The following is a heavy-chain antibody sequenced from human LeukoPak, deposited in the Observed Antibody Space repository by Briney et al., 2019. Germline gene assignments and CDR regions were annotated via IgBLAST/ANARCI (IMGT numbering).Heavy chain of an antibody. CDR1: GVSISSHY. V-gene: IGHV4-59*11. D-gene: IGHD3-22*01. CDR2: IYYSGST. Sequence: SETLSLTCTVSGVSISSHYWSWIRQPPGKGLEWIGYIYYSGSTNYNPSLKSRVTISVDTSKNQFSLKLSSVTAADTAVYYCASDSSGYYVLWGQGTLVTVSS. CDR3: ASDSSGYYVL. J-gene: IGHJ4*02.